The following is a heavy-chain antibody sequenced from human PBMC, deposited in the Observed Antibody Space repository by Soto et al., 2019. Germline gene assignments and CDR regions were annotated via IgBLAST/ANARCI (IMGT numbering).Heavy chain of an antibody. CDR1: GGTFSSYA. CDR2: IIPIFGTA. CDR3: ARTPGSYCGGDCYSPD. D-gene: IGHD2-21*02. J-gene: IGHJ4*02. V-gene: IGHV1-69*13. Sequence: SVKVSCKASGGTFSSYAISWVRQAPGQGLEWMGGIIPIFGTANYAQKFQGRVTITADESTSTAYMELSSLRSEDTAVYYCARTPGSYCGGDCYSPDWGQGTLVTVSS.